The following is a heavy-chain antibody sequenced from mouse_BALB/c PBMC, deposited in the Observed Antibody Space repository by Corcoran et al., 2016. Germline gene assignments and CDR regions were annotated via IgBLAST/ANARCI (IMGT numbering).Heavy chain of an antibody. CDR2: IDPANGNT. CDR3: ARSLRLRRRNYAMDY. CDR1: GFNIKDTY. D-gene: IGHD2-4*01. V-gene: IGHV14-3*02. Sequence: EVQLQQSGAELVKPGASVKLSCTASGFNIKDTYMHWVKQRPEQGLEWIGRIDPANGNTKYDPKLQGKATITADTSSNTAYLQLSSLTSEDTAVYYCARSLRLRRRNYAMDYWGQGTSVTVSS. J-gene: IGHJ4*01.